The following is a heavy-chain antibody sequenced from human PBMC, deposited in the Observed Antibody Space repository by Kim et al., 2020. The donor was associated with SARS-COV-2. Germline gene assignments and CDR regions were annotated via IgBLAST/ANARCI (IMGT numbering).Heavy chain of an antibody. CDR2: ISYDGSNK. CDR3: ARDRTSPSLLWFGEHYYYYGMDV. Sequence: GGSLRLSCAASGFTFSSYAMHWVRQAPGKGLEWVAVISYDGSNKYYADSVTGRFTISRDNSKNTLYLQMNSLSAEDTAVYYCARDRTSPSLLWFGEHYYYYGMDVWGQGTTVTVSS. J-gene: IGHJ6*02. D-gene: IGHD3-10*01. V-gene: IGHV3-30*04. CDR1: GFTFSSYA.